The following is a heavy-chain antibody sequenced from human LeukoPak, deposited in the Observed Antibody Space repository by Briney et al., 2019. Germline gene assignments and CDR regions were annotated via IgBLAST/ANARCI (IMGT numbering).Heavy chain of an antibody. D-gene: IGHD2-8*01. Sequence: SQTLSLTCAISGDSVYSNSAAWNWIRQSPSRGLEWLGRTYYRSKWYNDYAVSVKSRITINPDTSKNQFSLQLNSVTPEDTAVYYCARAIGYCTNGVCSPFDYWGQGTLVTVSS. CDR1: GDSVYSNSAA. V-gene: IGHV6-1*01. CDR2: TYYRSKWYN. J-gene: IGHJ4*02. CDR3: ARAIGYCTNGVCSPFDY.